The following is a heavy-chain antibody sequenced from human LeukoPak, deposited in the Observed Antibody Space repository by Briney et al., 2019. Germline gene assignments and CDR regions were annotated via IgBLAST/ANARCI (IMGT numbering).Heavy chain of an antibody. CDR1: GFTFSSYS. D-gene: IGHD3-10*01. V-gene: IGHV3-48*02. J-gene: IGHJ6*03. Sequence: PGGSLRLSCAASGFTFSSYSMNWVRQAPGKRLEWVSYISSSSSTIYYADSVKGRFTISRDNAKNSLYLQMNSLRDEDTAVYYCARDSGTALRRYYYYMDVWGKGTTVTVSS. CDR2: ISSSSSTI. CDR3: ARDSGTALRRYYYYMDV.